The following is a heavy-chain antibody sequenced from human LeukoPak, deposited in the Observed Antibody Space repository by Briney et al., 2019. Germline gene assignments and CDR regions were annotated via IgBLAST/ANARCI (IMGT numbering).Heavy chain of an antibody. CDR3: TSVRHGDYFDY. V-gene: IGHV3-72*01. D-gene: IGHD4-17*01. CDR2: VRNKPNGYTT. Sequence: GGSLRLSCAASGFSISDHYMDWVRQAPGKGLEWVGRVRNKPNGYTTDYGTSVKGRFTISRDDSKNSLYLQMNSLTSEDTAVYYCTSVRHGDYFDYWGREPLVSVSS. CDR1: GFSISDHY. J-gene: IGHJ4*02.